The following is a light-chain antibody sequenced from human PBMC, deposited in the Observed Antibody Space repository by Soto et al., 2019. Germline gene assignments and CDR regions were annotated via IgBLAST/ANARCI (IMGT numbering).Light chain of an antibody. Sequence: DIQMTQSPSTLSGSVGYRVTITCRSSQTINSWLAWYQQKPGKAPKVLIFDASSLKTGVPSRFSGSGAGTEFTLAICSQRVDDFAIPNYEPYYRYAGRLFGEGTKVDIK. CDR2: DAS. J-gene: IGKJ1*01. V-gene: IGKV1-5*01. CDR1: QTINSW. CDR3: EPYYRYAGRL.